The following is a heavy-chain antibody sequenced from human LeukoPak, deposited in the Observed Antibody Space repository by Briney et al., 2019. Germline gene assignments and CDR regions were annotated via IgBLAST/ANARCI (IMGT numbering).Heavy chain of an antibody. CDR3: ARGAWGEDIVVVPAAIWEPFFDY. V-gene: IGHV4-30-4*08. J-gene: IGHJ4*02. Sequence: SQTLSLTCTVSGGSISSGDYYWSWIRQPPGKGLEWIGYIYYSGSTYYNPSLKSRVTISVDTSKNQFSLKLSSVTAADTAVYYCARGAWGEDIVVVPAAIWEPFFDYWGQGTLVTVSS. D-gene: IGHD2-2*01. CDR1: GGSISSGDYY. CDR2: IYYSGST.